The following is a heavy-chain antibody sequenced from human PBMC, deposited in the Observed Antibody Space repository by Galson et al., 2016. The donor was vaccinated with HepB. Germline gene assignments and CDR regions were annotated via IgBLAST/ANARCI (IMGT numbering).Heavy chain of an antibody. J-gene: IGHJ4*01. CDR2: ISISDDST. V-gene: IGHV3-23*01. Sequence: SLRLSCAASGFTFSSYAMNWVRQAPGRGLEWVSSISISDDSTYYADSVKGRFTISRDNSRSTLYLQMNSLRAEDTAIYYCAKGWRYSSGWFDYWGQGTLVTVSS. CDR3: AKGWRYSSGWFDY. CDR1: GFTFSSYA. D-gene: IGHD6-19*01.